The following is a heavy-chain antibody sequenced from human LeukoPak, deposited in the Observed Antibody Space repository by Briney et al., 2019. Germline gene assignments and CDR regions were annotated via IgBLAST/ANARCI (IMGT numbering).Heavy chain of an antibody. Sequence: PGGSLRLSCAASGFTFKYAWMNWVRQGPGKGLEWVGRLKSKTDGETADYGAPVKGRFTISRDDSESTLFLQMNSLQTEDTAMYYCTTGSKRTLTTYWGQGTLVTVSS. CDR2: LKSKTDGETA. D-gene: IGHD4-11*01. CDR3: TTGSKRTLTTY. CDR1: GFTFKYAW. J-gene: IGHJ4*02. V-gene: IGHV3-15*01.